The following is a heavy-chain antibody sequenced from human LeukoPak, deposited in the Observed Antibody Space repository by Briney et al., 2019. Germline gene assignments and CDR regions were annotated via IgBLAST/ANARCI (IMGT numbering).Heavy chain of an antibody. CDR1: GFTFSLHW. J-gene: IGHJ5*02. D-gene: IGHD3-22*01. V-gene: IGHV3-74*01. CDR2: IDHNGIAT. CDR3: ARDVSFDYDNPGYSSWFDP. Sequence: PGGSLRLSCAASGFTFSLHWMHWVRQVPGKGLVWVSRIDHNGIATYADSVRGRFTISRDNAKNMLYLQMNSLRAEDTAVYFCARDVSFDYDNPGYSSWFDPWGQGTPVTVSS.